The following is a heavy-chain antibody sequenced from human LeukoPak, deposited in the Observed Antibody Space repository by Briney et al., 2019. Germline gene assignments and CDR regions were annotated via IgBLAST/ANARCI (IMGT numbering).Heavy chain of an antibody. V-gene: IGHV4-59*01. CDR2: IYYSGST. Sequence: KPSETLSPTCTFSGGSISSYYWSWIRPPPGKGLEWIGYIYYSGSTNYNPSLKSRVTISVDTSKNQFSLKLSSVTAADTAVYSCARAAGVPVAFDIWGQGTMVTVSS. D-gene: IGHD2-8*01. CDR3: ARAAGVPVAFDI. CDR1: GGSISSYY. J-gene: IGHJ3*02.